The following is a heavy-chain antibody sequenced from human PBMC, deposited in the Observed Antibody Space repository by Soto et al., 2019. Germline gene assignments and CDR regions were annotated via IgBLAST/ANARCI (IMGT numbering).Heavy chain of an antibody. CDR1: GDPLSSGDYY. D-gene: IGHD3-10*01. J-gene: IGHJ1*01. CDR2: IFYTGSS. V-gene: IGHV4-30-4*01. Sequence: QVQLQESGPGVVKPSQTLSLTCTVSGDPLSSGDYYWSWIRQRPVKGLEWIGYIFYTGSSYYNPSLRSRVAISVDTSKNQFSLNVDSVSAADTAVYYGFRGTGTRARAVLLDWGQGTLITVSS. CDR3: FRGTGTRARAVLLD.